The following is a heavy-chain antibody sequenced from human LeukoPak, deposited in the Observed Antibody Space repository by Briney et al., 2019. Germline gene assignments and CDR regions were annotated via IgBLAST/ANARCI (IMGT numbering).Heavy chain of an antibody. CDR2: IYPGDSDT. V-gene: IGHV5-51*01. CDR1: GNSFTTYW. Sequence: GASLQISCQGSGNSFTTYWIGWGRPLPGKGLEWMGIIYPGDSDTRYSPSFQGQVTISADKSISTAYLQWSSLKASDTAMYYCARRVGASTLFDYWGQGTLVTVSS. CDR3: ARRVGASTLFDY. J-gene: IGHJ4*02. D-gene: IGHD1-26*01.